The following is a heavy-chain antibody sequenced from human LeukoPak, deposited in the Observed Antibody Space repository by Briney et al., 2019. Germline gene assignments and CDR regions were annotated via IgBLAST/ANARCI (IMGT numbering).Heavy chain of an antibody. Sequence: GGSLRLSCAASGFTFSSYAMSWVRQAPGKELEWVSAISGSGGSTYYADSVKGRFTISRDNSKNTLYLQMNSLRAEDTAVYYCAKDPQYYDFWSGYSYNWFDPWGQGTLVTVSS. CDR3: AKDPQYYDFWSGYSYNWFDP. CDR1: GFTFSSYA. V-gene: IGHV3-23*01. D-gene: IGHD3-3*01. J-gene: IGHJ5*02. CDR2: ISGSGGST.